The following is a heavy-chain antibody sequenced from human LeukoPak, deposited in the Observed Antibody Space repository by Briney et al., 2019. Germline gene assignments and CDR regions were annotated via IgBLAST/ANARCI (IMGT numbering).Heavy chain of an antibody. D-gene: IGHD3-9*01. J-gene: IGHJ5*02. CDR3: ARRIRLRYFDWGHNWFDP. CDR1: GGSFSGYY. Sequence: SETLSLTCAVYGGSFSGYYWSWIRQPPGKGLEWIGEINHSGSTNYNPSLKSRVTISVDTSKSQCSLKLSSVTAADTAVYYCARRIRLRYFDWGHNWFDPWGQGTLVTVSS. CDR2: INHSGST. V-gene: IGHV4-34*01.